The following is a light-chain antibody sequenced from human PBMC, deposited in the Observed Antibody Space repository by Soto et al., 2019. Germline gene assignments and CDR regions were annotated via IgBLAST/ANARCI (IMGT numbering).Light chain of an antibody. CDR3: QQYNNWPLT. CDR2: GAS. CDR1: QSVSSN. V-gene: IGKV3-15*01. J-gene: IGKJ4*01. Sequence: EIVMTQSPAILSVSPGERATLSCRASQSVSSNLAWYQQKPGQAPRLLIYGASTRATGIPARFSGSGSGTEFTLTISSLQSEDFAVSYCQQYNNWPLTFGGGTKVEIK.